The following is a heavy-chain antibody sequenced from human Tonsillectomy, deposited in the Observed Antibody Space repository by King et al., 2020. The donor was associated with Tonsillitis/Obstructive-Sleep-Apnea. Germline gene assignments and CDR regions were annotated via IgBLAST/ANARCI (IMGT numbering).Heavy chain of an antibody. J-gene: IGHJ3*02. V-gene: IGHV4-39*01. D-gene: IGHD2-15*01. Sequence: QLQGSGPGLVKPSETLALTCTVSGASISSSNYYWGWIRQPPGKGLEWIGTIYYNGSTYYNPSLKSRLTISVDTSKKQFSLKLSSVTAADTAVYYCARHGDIVAESDAFDIWGQGTMVTVSS. CDR2: IYYNGST. CDR3: ARHGDIVAESDAFDI. CDR1: GASISSSNYY.